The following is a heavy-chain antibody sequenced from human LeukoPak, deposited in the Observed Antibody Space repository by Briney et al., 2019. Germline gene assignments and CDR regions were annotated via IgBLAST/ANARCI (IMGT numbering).Heavy chain of an antibody. CDR2: ISWNSGSI. D-gene: IGHD3-10*01. CDR1: GFTFDDYA. V-gene: IGHV3-9*01. Sequence: GRSLRLSCAASGFTFDDYAMHWVRQAPGKGLEWVSGISWNSGSIGYADSVKGRFTISRDNAKNSLYLQMNSLRAEDTALYYCATSAYVYGYFDYWRQGTLVTVSS. J-gene: IGHJ4*02. CDR3: ATSAYVYGYFDY.